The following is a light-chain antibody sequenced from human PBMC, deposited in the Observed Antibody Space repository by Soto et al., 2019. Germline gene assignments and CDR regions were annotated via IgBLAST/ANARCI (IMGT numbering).Light chain of an antibody. J-gene: IGKJ5*01. CDR1: QSVSSF. CDR3: HQHANWPGT. V-gene: IGKV3-11*01. CDR2: DAS. Sequence: EIVLTQSPATLSLSPGERATLSCRASQSVSSFLAWYQQKPGQAPRLLIYDASNRATGIPARFSGSGSGTDFTLTITSLEPDDFSVYYCHQHANWPGTFGQGTRLEI.